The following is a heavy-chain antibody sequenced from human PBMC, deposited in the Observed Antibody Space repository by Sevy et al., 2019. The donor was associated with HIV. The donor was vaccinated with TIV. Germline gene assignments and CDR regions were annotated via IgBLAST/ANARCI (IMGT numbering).Heavy chain of an antibody. V-gene: IGHV3-7*01. CDR2: IKQDGSEK. CDR3: GRYYDFWSGYYGMDV. CDR1: GFTFSSYW. J-gene: IGHJ6*02. Sequence: GGSLRLSCAASGFTFSSYWMSWVRQAPGKGLEWVANIKQDGSEKYYVDSVKGRFTISRDNAKNSLYLQMNSLRAEDTVVYYCGRYYDFWSGYYGMDVWGQGTTVTVSS. D-gene: IGHD3-3*01.